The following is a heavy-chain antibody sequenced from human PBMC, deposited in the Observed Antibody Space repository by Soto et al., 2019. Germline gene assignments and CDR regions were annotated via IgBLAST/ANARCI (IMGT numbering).Heavy chain of an antibody. CDR1: GYTLPELP. V-gene: IGHV1-24*01. D-gene: IGHD3-3*01. J-gene: IGHJ5*02. Sequence: ASVKVSCKVSGYTLPELPIHWVRQANGKGLEWMGGFDPEDGEPIYAQKFQGRVTMTQDTSTDTAYMEMSSLTSEDTAVYYCAAQPTYFDFWSDYPPWFDPWGQGTLVTVS. CDR2: FDPEDGEP. CDR3: AAQPTYFDFWSDYPPWFDP.